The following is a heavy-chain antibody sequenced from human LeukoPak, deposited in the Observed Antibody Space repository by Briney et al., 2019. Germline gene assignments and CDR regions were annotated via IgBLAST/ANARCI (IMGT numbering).Heavy chain of an antibody. J-gene: IGHJ4*02. V-gene: IGHV1-2*02. CDR3: ARGSGYSPDY. D-gene: IGHD6-13*01. CDR1: GYTFTGYY. Sequence: ASVKVSCKASGYTFTGYYMHWVRRAAGQGLEWRGWINPNSGGTNYAQKFQGRVTMTRDTSSSTAYMELSRLRSDDTAVYYCARGSGYSPDYWGQGTLVTVSS. CDR2: INPNSGGT.